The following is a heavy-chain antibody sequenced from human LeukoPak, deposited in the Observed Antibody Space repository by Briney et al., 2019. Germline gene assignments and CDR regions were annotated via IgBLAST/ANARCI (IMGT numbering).Heavy chain of an antibody. CDR1: GYTFTSYG. CDR3: AREYSSGWYGDWFDP. J-gene: IGHJ5*02. D-gene: IGHD6-19*01. Sequence: SVKVSCKASGYTFTSYGISWVRQAPGQGLEWMGGIIPIFGTANYAQKFQGRVTITADESTSTAYMELSSLRSEDTAVYYCAREYSSGWYGDWFDPWGQGTLVTVSS. V-gene: IGHV1-69*13. CDR2: IIPIFGTA.